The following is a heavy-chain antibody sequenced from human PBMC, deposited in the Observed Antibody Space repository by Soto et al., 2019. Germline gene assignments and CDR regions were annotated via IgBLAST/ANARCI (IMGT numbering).Heavy chain of an antibody. V-gene: IGHV3-30-3*01. CDR2: ISHDGSNK. Sequence: QVQLVESGGGVVQPGRSLRLSCAASGFRFSSCAMHWVRQAPGKGLEWVAVISHDGSNKYYADSGKGRFTISRDNSINTLYLQMNSLRAEVKAVYYCARVSIAVAGIAYYFDYWGQGTLVTVSS. J-gene: IGHJ4*02. CDR3: ARVSIAVAGIAYYFDY. D-gene: IGHD6-19*01. CDR1: GFRFSSCA.